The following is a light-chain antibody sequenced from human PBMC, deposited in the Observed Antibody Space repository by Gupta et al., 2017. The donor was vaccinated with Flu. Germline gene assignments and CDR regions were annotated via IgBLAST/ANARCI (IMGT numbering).Light chain of an antibody. CDR2: GDS. CDR1: QCRRHSDGKKY. V-gene: IGKV2D-29*01. Sequence: VTPGTPPSMSCKPGQCRRHSDGKKYLYWYLQTPGQPPPLLIYGDSNGGSGIPDRFSGRGSETDFTLKISRVEAEGVGVYYCTQCMHLPLTFGRGTKVEIK. CDR3: TQCMHLPLT. J-gene: IGKJ4*01.